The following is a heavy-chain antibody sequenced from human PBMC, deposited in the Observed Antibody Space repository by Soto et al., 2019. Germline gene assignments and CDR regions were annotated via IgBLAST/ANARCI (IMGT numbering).Heavy chain of an antibody. CDR2: ISYDGSNK. Sequence: QVQLVESGGGVVQPGRSLRLSCAASGFTFSSYGMHWVRQAPGKGLEWVAVISYDGSNKYYADSVKGRFTISRDNSKNTLYLQMNSLRAEDTAVYYCANAEAYKIAVAAPGDYWGQGTLVTVSS. D-gene: IGHD6-19*01. V-gene: IGHV3-30*18. J-gene: IGHJ4*02. CDR1: GFTFSSYG. CDR3: ANAEAYKIAVAAPGDY.